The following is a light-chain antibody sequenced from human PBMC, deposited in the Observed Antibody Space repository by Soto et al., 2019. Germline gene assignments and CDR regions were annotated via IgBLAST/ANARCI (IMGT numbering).Light chain of an antibody. CDR3: QQYNTWPWT. J-gene: IGKJ1*01. Sequence: EIVMTQSPATLSVSPGERATLSCRASQSVNSNLAWYQRKRGQAPRLLIFYASTRAPGIPSGFSGSGSGTEFTLTISSLQSEEFAVYYCQQYNTWPWTFGQGTEVEIK. CDR1: QSVNSN. CDR2: YAS. V-gene: IGKV3-15*01.